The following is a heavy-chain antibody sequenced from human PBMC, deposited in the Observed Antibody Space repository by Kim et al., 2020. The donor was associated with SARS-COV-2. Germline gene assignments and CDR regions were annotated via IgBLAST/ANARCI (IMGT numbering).Heavy chain of an antibody. CDR3: ARVRVYWQWLNPFDYYCHG. V-gene: IGHV4-59*12. Sequence: SETLSLTCTVYGGSISSYYWSWIRQPPGKGLEWIGDIYYSGSTNYNPSLKSRVTISVDTSKNQFSLKLSSVTAADTAVYYCARVRVYWQWLNPFDYYCHG. CDR1: GGSISSYY. CDR2: IYYSGST. J-gene: IGHJ6*01. D-gene: IGHD6-19*01.